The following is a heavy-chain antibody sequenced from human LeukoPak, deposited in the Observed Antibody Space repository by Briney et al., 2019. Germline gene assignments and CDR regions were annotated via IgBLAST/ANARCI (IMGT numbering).Heavy chain of an antibody. V-gene: IGHV3-30*18. D-gene: IGHD5-18*01. J-gene: IGHJ4*02. CDR3: AKDPAFGAMVSEGYFDY. CDR2: ISYDGSNK. CDR1: GFTFSSYG. Sequence: PGGSLRLSCAASGFTFSSYGMHWVRQAPGKGLEWVAVISYDGSNKYYADSVKGRFTISRDNSKNTLYLQMNSLRAEETAVYYCAKDPAFGAMVSEGYFDYWGWGTLVIVSS.